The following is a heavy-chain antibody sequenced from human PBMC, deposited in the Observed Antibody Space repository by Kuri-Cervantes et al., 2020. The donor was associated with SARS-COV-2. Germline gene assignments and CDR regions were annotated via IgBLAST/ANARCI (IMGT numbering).Heavy chain of an antibody. V-gene: IGHV1-69*13. CDR3: ATAPTIFGVVMSYY. D-gene: IGHD3-3*01. CDR1: GGTFSSYA. J-gene: IGHJ4*02. CDR2: IIPIFGTA. Sequence: SVKVSCKASGGTFSSYAMSWVRQAPGQGLEWMGGIIPIFGTANYAQKFQGRVTITADESTSTAYMELSSLRSEDTAVYYCATAPTIFGVVMSYYWGQGTLVTVSS.